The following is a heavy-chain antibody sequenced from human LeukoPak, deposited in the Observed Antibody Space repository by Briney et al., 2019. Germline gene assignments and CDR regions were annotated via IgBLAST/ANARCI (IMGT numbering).Heavy chain of an antibody. Sequence: GASVTVSFKASGYTFTGYYMHWVRQAPGQGLEWMGWINPNSGGTNYAQKFQGRVTMTRDTSISTAYMELSRLRSDDTAVYYCARGAVATTAYYYYGMDVWGQGTTVTVSS. CDR2: INPNSGGT. J-gene: IGHJ6*02. V-gene: IGHV1-2*02. CDR3: ARGAVATTAYYYYGMDV. D-gene: IGHD5-12*01. CDR1: GYTFTGYY.